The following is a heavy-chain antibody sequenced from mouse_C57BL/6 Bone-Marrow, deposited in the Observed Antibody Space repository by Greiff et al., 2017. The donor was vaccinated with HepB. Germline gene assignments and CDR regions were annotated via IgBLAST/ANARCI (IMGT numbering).Heavy chain of an antibody. CDR1: GYSITSDY. V-gene: IGHV3-8*01. D-gene: IGHD4-1*02. CDR3: ARSNWDGGYFDY. Sequence: EVQLQQSGPGLAKPSQTLSLTCSVTGYSITSDYWNWFRKFPGNKLEYMGYISYSGSTYYNPSLKSRISITRDTSKNKYYLQFNSVTTEDTATYYCARSNWDGGYFDYWGQGPTLTVSS. CDR2: ISYSGST. J-gene: IGHJ2*01.